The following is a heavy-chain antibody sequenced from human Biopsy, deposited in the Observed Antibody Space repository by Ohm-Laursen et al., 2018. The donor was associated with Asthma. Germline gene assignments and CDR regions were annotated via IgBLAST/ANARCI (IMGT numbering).Heavy chain of an antibody. CDR1: GFTFSNYG. Sequence: SLRLSCAASGFTFSNYGMHWVRQAPGKGLDWVAVISFDGSNKNYTDSVKGRFTIPRDKSDNTLYLQMNSLTAEDTAVYHCAKDERAYYGSDSKYMQPVPLGDWGQGTVVIVSA. J-gene: IGHJ4*02. CDR2: ISFDGSNK. V-gene: IGHV3-30*18. CDR3: AKDERAYYGSDSKYMQPVPLGD. D-gene: IGHD2-21*01.